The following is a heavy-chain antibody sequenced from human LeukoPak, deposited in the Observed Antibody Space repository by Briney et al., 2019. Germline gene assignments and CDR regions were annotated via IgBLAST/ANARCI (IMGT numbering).Heavy chain of an antibody. Sequence: GGSLRLSCAASEFTFSNYFMNWVRQAPGKGLEWVSAISGSSSYIYYADSVKGRFTISRDNAKNTLYLQMNSLRAEDTAVYYCARRSGRGGELLGYWGQGTLVTVSS. CDR3: ARRSGRGGELLGY. D-gene: IGHD1-26*01. J-gene: IGHJ4*02. V-gene: IGHV3-21*04. CDR1: EFTFSNYF. CDR2: ISGSSSYI.